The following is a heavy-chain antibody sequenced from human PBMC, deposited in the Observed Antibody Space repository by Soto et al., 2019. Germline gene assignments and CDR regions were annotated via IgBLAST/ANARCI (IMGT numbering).Heavy chain of an antibody. V-gene: IGHV1-2*02. CDR2: INPNSGGT. CDR1: GYTFTGYY. Sequence: GGPVKVSCKASGYTFTGYYMHWVRQAPGQGLEWMGWINPNSGGTNYAQKFQGRVTMTRDTSISTAYMELSRLRSDDTAVYYCARVPRYCSGGSCYSERWGQGTLVTVSS. J-gene: IGHJ4*02. CDR3: ARVPRYCSGGSCYSER. D-gene: IGHD2-15*01.